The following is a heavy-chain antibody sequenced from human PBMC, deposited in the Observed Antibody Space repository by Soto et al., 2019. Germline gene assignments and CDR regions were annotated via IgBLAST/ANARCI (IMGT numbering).Heavy chain of an antibody. V-gene: IGHV3-21*01. Sequence: PGGSLRLSCAASGFTFSSYSMNWVRQAPGKGLEWVSSISSSSSYIYYADSVKGRFTISRDNAKNSLYLQMNSLRAEDTAVYYCARDSIVVVPAAMTYYYYYGMDVWGQGTTVTVSS. J-gene: IGHJ6*02. D-gene: IGHD2-2*01. CDR2: ISSSSSYI. CDR3: ARDSIVVVPAAMTYYYYYGMDV. CDR1: GFTFSSYS.